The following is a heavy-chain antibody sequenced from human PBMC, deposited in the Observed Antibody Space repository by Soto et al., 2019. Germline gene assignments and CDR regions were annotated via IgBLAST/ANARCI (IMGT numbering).Heavy chain of an antibody. D-gene: IGHD6-19*01. V-gene: IGHV3-30*18. J-gene: IGHJ2*01. Sequence: QVQLVESGGGVVQPGRSLRLSCAASGFTFSSYGMHWVRQAPGKGLEWVAVISYDGSNKYYADSVKGRFTISRDNSKNKLYQQMNSLRAEDTAVYYCAKDGGGSGWYRATRGDYSYFDLWGRGTLVTVSS. CDR1: GFTFSSYG. CDR3: AKDGGGSGWYRATRGDYSYFDL. CDR2: ISYDGSNK.